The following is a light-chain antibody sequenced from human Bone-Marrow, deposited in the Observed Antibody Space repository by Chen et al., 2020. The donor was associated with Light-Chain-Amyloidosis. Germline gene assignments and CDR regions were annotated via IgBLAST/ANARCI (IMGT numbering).Light chain of an antibody. CDR3: QQSYSTPRT. CDR1: QSISSD. Sequence: DIQMTQSPSSLSASVGDRVTITCRASQSISSDLNWYQQKPGKAPKLLIYAASSLQSGVPSRFSGSGSGTDFTLTISSLRPEDFATYYCQQSYSTPRTFGQGTKVAIK. CDR2: AAS. J-gene: IGKJ1*01. V-gene: IGKV1-39*01.